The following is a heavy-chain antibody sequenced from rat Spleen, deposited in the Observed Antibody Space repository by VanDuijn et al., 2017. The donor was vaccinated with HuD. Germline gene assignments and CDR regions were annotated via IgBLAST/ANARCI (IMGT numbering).Heavy chain of an antibody. J-gene: IGHJ1*01. CDR1: GFTFSNYG. CDR2: ISTGGGKT. D-gene: IGHD1-12*02. CDR3: PRHYCDGTSYFHWYFDF. Sequence: EVQLVESGGGLVQPGRSLKLSCAASGFTFSNYGMAWVRQTPTKGLEWVASISTGGGKTYYRDSVKGRFTISRDNAKNTQYLQMDSLRSEDAATYCCPRHYCDGTSYFHWYFDFWGPGTMVTVSS. V-gene: IGHV5S14*01.